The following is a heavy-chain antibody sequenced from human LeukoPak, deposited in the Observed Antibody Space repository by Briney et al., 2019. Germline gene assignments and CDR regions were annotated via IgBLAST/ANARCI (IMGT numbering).Heavy chain of an antibody. CDR3: ARVYYDSSGYSYYFDY. V-gene: IGHV1-69*10. Sequence: GASVKVSCKASGGTFSSYAISWVRQAPGQGLEWMGGIIPILGIANYAQKFQGRVTITADKSTSTAYMELSSLRSEDTAVYYCARVYYDSSGYSYYFDYWGQGTLVTVSS. CDR1: GGTFSSYA. J-gene: IGHJ4*02. D-gene: IGHD3-22*01. CDR2: IIPILGIA.